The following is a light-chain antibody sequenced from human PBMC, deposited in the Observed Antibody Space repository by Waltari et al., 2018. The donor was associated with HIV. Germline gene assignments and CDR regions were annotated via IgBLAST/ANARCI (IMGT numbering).Light chain of an antibody. CDR1: QSVFFSSNKRNY. CDR3: QQTYTTPPT. V-gene: IGKV4-1*01. Sequence: DIVMTQSPDSLAVSLGARATINCKSSQSVFFSSNKRNYISWYKQKPGQPPKLIIYWASTRQSGVPDRFSGSGSGTDFTLSISSLQAEDVAVYFCQQTYTTPPTFGGGTKVEI. J-gene: IGKJ4*01. CDR2: WAS.